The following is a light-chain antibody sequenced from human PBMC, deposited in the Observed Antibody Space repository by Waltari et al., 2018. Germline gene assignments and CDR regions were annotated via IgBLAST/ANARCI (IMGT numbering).Light chain of an antibody. Sequence: IVLTQSPGTLSSSRGKRAIVSCRASQSVGRILAWYQQKPGQAPRLLIYGTSNRATGIPDRFIGSGSGTEFSLTISGLEPEDSAVYYCQHDLRLPVAFGQGTKVEIK. CDR1: QSVGRI. V-gene: IGKV3-20*01. CDR2: GTS. CDR3: QHDLRLPVA. J-gene: IGKJ1*01.